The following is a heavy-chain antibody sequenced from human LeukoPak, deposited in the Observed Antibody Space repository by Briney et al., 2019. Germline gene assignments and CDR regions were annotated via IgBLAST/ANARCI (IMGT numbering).Heavy chain of an antibody. D-gene: IGHD3-3*01. CDR2: IYHSGST. Sequence: PSETLSLTCTVSGYSISSGYYWGWIRQPPGKGLGWIGSIYHSGSTYYNPSLKSRVTISVDTSKNQFSLKLSSVTAADTAVYYCARDQWYYDFWSGYYTERYFDYWGQGTLVTVSS. CDR3: ARDQWYYDFWSGYYTERYFDY. CDR1: GYSISSGYY. J-gene: IGHJ4*02. V-gene: IGHV4-38-2*02.